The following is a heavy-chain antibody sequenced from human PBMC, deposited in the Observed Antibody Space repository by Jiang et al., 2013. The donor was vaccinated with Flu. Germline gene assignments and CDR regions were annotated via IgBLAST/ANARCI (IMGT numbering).Heavy chain of an antibody. D-gene: IGHD3-3*01. Sequence: VQLVESGGGLVQPGGSLRLSCAASGFTFSSYAMSWVRQAPGKGLEWVSAISGSGGSTYYADSVKGRFTISRDNSKNTLYLQMNSLRAEDTAVYYCAKVPHYDFWSGYYNYYYYMDVWGKGPRSPSP. J-gene: IGHJ6*03. CDR2: ISGSGGST. CDR1: GFTFSSYA. V-gene: IGHV3-23*04. CDR3: AKVPHYDFWSGYYNYYYYMDV.